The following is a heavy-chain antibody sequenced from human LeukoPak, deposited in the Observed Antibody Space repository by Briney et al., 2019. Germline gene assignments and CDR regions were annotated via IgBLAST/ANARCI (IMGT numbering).Heavy chain of an antibody. CDR2: IYYSGST. CDR3: ARVFEYWYFDL. V-gene: IGHV4-59*01. Sequence: SETLSLTCAVYGGSFSGYYWSWIRQPPGKGLEWIGYIYYSGSTNYNPSLKSRVTISVDTSKNQFSLKLSSVTAADTAVYYCARVFEYWYFDLWGRGTLVTVSS. D-gene: IGHD3-16*01. CDR1: GGSFSGYY. J-gene: IGHJ2*01.